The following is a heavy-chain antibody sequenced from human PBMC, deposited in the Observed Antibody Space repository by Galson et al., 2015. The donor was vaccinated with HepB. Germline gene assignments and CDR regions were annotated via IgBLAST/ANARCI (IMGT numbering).Heavy chain of an antibody. J-gene: IGHJ3*02. CDR1: GFTFSTYA. V-gene: IGHV3-23*01. CDR3: AKDLLSCYSPFAFDI. CDR2: ISGDGGST. D-gene: IGHD2-15*01. Sequence: SLRLSCAASGFTFSTYAMSWVRQVPGRGLEWVSAISGDGGSTYYADSVKGRFTISRDNSRNTLYLQMNSLRAEDTAVYYCAKDLLSCYSPFAFDIWGQGTMVTVSS.